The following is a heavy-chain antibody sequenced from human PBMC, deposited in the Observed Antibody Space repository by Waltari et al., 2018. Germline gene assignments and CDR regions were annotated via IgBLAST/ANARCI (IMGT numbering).Heavy chain of an antibody. Sequence: QVQLQESGPGLVKPSETLSLTCAVSGYSISSGYYWGWIRQPPGKGLEWIGSIYHSGSTYYNPSLKSRVTISVDTSNNQFSLKLSSVTAADTAVYYCARRSLAYYFDYWGQGTLVTVSS. V-gene: IGHV4-38-2*01. CDR2: IYHSGST. J-gene: IGHJ4*02. CDR3: ARRSLAYYFDY. CDR1: GYSISSGYY.